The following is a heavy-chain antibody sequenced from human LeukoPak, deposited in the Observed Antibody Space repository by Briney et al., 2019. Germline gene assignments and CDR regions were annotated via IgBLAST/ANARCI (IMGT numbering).Heavy chain of an antibody. D-gene: IGHD7-27*01. CDR3: ARHGEALTYYYYYMDV. CDR2: INHSGST. V-gene: IGHV4-34*01. CDR1: GGSISSYY. J-gene: IGHJ6*03. Sequence: PSETLSLTCTVSGGSISSYYWSWVRQPPGKGLEWIGEINHSGSTNYNPSLKSRVTISVDTSKNQFSLKLSSVTAADTAVYYCARHGEALTYYYYYMDVWGKGTTVTISS.